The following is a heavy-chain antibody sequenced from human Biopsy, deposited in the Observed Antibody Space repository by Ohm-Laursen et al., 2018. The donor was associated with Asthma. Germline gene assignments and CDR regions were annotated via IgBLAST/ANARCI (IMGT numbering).Heavy chain of an antibody. CDR3: ARAVSSSSYWYFDL. V-gene: IGHV4-39*02. J-gene: IGHJ2*01. CDR1: GDAMSTSGSY. CDR2: IYYSGKT. Sequence: VTLSLTCIVSGDAMSTSGSYWGWIRQSPGKGLEWIGSIYYSGKTYYNPSLESRVTISADTSKNHFSLKVTSVTAADTAVYYCARAVSSSSYWYFDLWGRGDLVTVSS. D-gene: IGHD6-6*01.